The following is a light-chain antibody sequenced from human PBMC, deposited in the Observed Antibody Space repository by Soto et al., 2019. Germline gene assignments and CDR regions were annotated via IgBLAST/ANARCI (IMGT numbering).Light chain of an antibody. CDR2: ATS. J-gene: IGKJ4*01. V-gene: IGKV1-8*01. Sequence: AIRMTQSPSSLSASTGDRVTITCRASEGIYSHLAWYQQKPGKAPKLLTYATSTMQSGVPSRFSGSGSGTDFTLTIRYLQSEDFATYYCQQYYGYPLTFGGGTKVEVK. CDR1: EGIYSH. CDR3: QQYYGYPLT.